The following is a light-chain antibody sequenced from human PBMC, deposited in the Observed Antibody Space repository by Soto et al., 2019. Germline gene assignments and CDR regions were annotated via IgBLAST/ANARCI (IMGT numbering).Light chain of an antibody. CDR3: QQYNSYV. V-gene: IGKV1-5*01. J-gene: IGKJ1*01. Sequence: GDRVTITCRASQSISSWLAWYQQKPGKAPKLLIYDASSLESGVPSRFSGSGSGTEFTLTISSLQPDDFATYYCQQYNSYVFGQWTKVEIK. CDR2: DAS. CDR1: QSISSW.